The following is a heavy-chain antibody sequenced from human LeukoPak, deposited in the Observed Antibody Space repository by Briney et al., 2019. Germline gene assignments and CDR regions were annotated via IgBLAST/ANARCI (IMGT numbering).Heavy chain of an antibody. CDR1: GFTFSSYC. J-gene: IGHJ5*02. D-gene: IGHD1-26*01. V-gene: IGHV3-30*18. CDR3: AKDELAWELLMVFDP. CDR2: ISYDGSNK. Sequence: GGSLRLSCAASGFTFSSYCMHWVRQAPGKGLEWVAVISYDGSNKYYADSVKGRFTISRDNSKNTLYLQMNSLRAEDTAVYYCAKDELAWELLMVFDPWGQGTLVTVSS.